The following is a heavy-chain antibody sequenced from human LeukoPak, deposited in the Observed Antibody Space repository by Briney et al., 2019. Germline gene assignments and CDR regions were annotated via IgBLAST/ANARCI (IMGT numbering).Heavy chain of an antibody. CDR3: ARVGWAPYGSGSSTF. V-gene: IGHV3-30-3*01. CDR1: GFTFSSYA. CDR2: ISYDGSNK. D-gene: IGHD3-10*01. Sequence: PGGSLRLSCAASGFTFSSYAMHWVRQAPGKGLEWVAVISYDGSNKYYADSVKGRFTISRDNSKNTLYLQMNSLRAEDTAVYYCARVGWAPYGSGSSTFWGQGTLVTVSS. J-gene: IGHJ4*02.